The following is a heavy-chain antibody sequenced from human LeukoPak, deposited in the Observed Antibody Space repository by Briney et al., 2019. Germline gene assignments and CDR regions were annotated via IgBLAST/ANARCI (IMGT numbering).Heavy chain of an antibody. J-gene: IGHJ3*02. CDR3: ARGTWAAVAGTVTLYGAFDI. CDR2: ISSSGSTI. CDR1: GFTFSDYY. D-gene: IGHD6-19*01. Sequence: GGSLRLSCAASGFTFSDYYMSWIRQAPGKGLEWVSYISSSGSTIYYADSVKGRFTISRDNAKNSLYLQMNSLRAEDTAVYYCARGTWAAVAGTVTLYGAFDIWGQGTMVTVSS. V-gene: IGHV3-11*01.